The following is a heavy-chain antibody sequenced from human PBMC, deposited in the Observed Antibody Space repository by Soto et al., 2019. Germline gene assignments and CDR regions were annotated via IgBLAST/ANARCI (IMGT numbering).Heavy chain of an antibody. V-gene: IGHV2-5*01. CDR3: AHSRIAARYFDY. CDR1: GFSLSTSGVG. Sequence: QITLKESGPTLVKPTQTLTLTCTFSGFSLSTSGVGVGWIRQPPGKALEWLALFYWNDDKRYSPSLKSRLTITKDTSKNQVVLTMTNMDPVDTATYYCAHSRIAARYFDYWGQGTLVTVSS. CDR2: FYWNDDK. D-gene: IGHD6-6*01. J-gene: IGHJ4*02.